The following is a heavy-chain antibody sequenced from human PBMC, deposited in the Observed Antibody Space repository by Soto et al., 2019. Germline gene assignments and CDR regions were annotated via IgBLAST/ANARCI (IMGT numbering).Heavy chain of an antibody. CDR3: ARVPVARPIRFLPNYGMDV. CDR1: GGSFSGYY. CDR2: INHSGST. D-gene: IGHD3-3*01. V-gene: IGHV4-34*01. J-gene: IGHJ6*02. Sequence: SETLSLTCAVYGGSFSGYYWSWIRQPPGKGLEWIGEINHSGSTNYNPSLKSRVTISVDTSKNQFSLKLSSVTAADTAVYYCARVPVARPIRFLPNYGMDVWGQGTTVTVS.